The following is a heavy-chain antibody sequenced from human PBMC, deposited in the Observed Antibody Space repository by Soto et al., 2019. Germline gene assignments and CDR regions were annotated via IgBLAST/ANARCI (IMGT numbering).Heavy chain of an antibody. CDR2: ISTYSGDT. V-gene: IGHV1-18*01. CDR3: ARHHGPTTSENWFDP. D-gene: IGHD5-12*01. J-gene: IGHJ5*02. Sequence: ASVKVSCKASGYTFFTYDISWVRQAPGQGLEWMGWISTYSGDTKYAQKFQGRVTMTTDTSTTTVYLELRSLRSDDTAVYYCARHHGPTTSENWFDPWGQGTLVTVSS. CDR1: GYTFFTYD.